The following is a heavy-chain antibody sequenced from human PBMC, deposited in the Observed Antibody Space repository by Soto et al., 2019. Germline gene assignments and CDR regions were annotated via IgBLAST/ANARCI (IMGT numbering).Heavy chain of an antibody. D-gene: IGHD2-2*01. CDR1: GYTFSNYG. V-gene: IGHV1-18*01. J-gene: IGHJ3*02. CDR3: ARDWPGFCTSTNCRLGAFDI. CDR2: ISGYSGNT. Sequence: QDQLVQSGAEVKKPGASVKVSCKASGYTFSNYGISWVRQAPGQGLEWMWWISGYSGNTNYAQKFQGRVTLTTDTSTSTAYLDLRSLRSDDTAVYYCARDWPGFCTSTNCRLGAFDIWGQGTMVTVSS.